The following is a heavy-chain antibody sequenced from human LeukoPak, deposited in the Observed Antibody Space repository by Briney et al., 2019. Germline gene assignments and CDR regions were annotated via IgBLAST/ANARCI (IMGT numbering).Heavy chain of an antibody. V-gene: IGHV4-39*01. J-gene: IGHJ4*02. D-gene: IGHD3-10*01. CDR1: GGSISSSSYF. CDR2: IYYSGST. Sequence: PSETLSLTCTVSGGSISSSSYFWGWIRQPPGKGLEWIGSIYYSGSTYYNPSLESRVTISGDMSNNQFSLKLSSVTAADTAVYYWARELRSGRYYNYLGQGTLVNVS. CDR3: ARELRSGRYYNY.